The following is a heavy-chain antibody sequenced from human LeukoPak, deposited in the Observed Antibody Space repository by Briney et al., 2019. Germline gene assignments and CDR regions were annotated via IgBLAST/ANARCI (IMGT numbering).Heavy chain of an antibody. Sequence: GGSLRLSCAASGFTFDDYAMHWVRQAPGKGLEWVSLISWDGGSTYYADSVKGRFTISRDNSKNSLYLQMNSLRAEDTASYYCATDNEYWGQGTLVTASS. CDR2: ISWDGGST. CDR3: ATDNEY. D-gene: IGHD1-1*01. V-gene: IGHV3-43D*04. CDR1: GFTFDDYA. J-gene: IGHJ4*02.